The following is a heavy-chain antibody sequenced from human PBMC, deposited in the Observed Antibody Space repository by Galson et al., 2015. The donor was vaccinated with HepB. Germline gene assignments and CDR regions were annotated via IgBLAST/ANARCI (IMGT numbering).Heavy chain of an antibody. Sequence: SLRLSCAASGFTFSSYGMHWVRQAPGKGLEWVAVISYGGSNKYYADSVKGRFTISRDNSKNTLYLQMNSLRAEDTAVYYCAKDGMDYWGQGTLVTVSS. CDR2: ISYGGSNK. D-gene: IGHD1-1*01. CDR3: AKDGMDY. J-gene: IGHJ4*02. CDR1: GFTFSSYG. V-gene: IGHV3-30*18.